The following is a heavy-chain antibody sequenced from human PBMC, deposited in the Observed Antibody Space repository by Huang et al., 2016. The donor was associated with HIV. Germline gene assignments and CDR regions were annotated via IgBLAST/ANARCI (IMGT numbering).Heavy chain of an antibody. J-gene: IGHJ3*02. Sequence: QITLKESGPTLVKPTQTLTLTCTFSGFSLSTSGVGVGWIRQPPGKALEWLALMYWDDDKRDSPSRKSRLTITKDTSKNQVVLTMTNMDPVDTATYYCAHRRGYYYDSSGYLGGDAFDIWGQGTMVTVSS. CDR1: GFSLSTSGVG. D-gene: IGHD3-22*01. CDR2: MYWDDDK. V-gene: IGHV2-5*02. CDR3: AHRRGYYYDSSGYLGGDAFDI.